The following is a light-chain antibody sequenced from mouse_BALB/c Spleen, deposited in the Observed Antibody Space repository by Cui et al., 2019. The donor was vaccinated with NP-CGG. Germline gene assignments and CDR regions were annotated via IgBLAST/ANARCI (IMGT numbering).Light chain of an antibody. CDR2: GTN. J-gene: IGLJ1*01. Sequence: QAVVTQEPALTTSPGGTVTLTCRSSTGAVTTSNYANWVQEKPDQLFTGLIGGTNNRAPGVPARFSGSLIGDKAALTITGAQTEDEAIYFCALWYSNHWVFGGGTKLTVL. V-gene: IGLV1*01. CDR3: ALWYSNHWV. CDR1: TGAVTTSNY.